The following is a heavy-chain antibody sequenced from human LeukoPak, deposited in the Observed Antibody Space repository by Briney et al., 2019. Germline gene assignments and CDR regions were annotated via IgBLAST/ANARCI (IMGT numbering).Heavy chain of an antibody. CDR3: ARGLLFRWFGP. J-gene: IGHJ5*02. V-gene: IGHV4-31*03. D-gene: IGHD2-21*02. CDR1: LGSITIGVYY. CDR2: IFYSGST. Sequence: SETLSLTCTVSLGSITIGVYYCSWIRQHPGNCLEWIGYIFYSGSTYYKPSLKTGSTISVDTPRNHFSLKLTSWTAADRPVYYGARGLLFRWFGPWGKGTLVTVSS.